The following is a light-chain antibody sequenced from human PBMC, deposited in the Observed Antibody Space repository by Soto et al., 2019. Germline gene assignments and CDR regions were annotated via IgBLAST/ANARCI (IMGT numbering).Light chain of an antibody. Sequence: QSALTQPASVSGSPGQSITISCTGTSSDIGDYDYVSWYQHLPGKAPKLLIFDVTHRPSGVSDRFSGSKSGNTASLTISGVRPEDEADYYCSSYTSSSTHVVFGGGTQLTVL. V-gene: IGLV2-14*01. CDR3: SSYTSSSTHVV. CDR1: SSDIGDYDY. CDR2: DVT. J-gene: IGLJ2*01.